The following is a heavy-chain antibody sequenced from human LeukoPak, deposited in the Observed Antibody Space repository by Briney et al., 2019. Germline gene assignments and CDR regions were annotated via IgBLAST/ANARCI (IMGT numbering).Heavy chain of an antibody. J-gene: IGHJ4*02. CDR1: GFTFRTHT. CDR3: ARVPGGLEWADFDY. Sequence: GGSLRLSCTASGFTFRTHTMNWVRQAPGKGLEWVSCISSSSSDISYADSVKGRFTISRDNAKNSLYLHMSSLRAEDTAVYYCARVPGGLEWADFDYWGQGTLVIVSS. V-gene: IGHV3-21*01. CDR2: ISSSSSDI. D-gene: IGHD3-3*01.